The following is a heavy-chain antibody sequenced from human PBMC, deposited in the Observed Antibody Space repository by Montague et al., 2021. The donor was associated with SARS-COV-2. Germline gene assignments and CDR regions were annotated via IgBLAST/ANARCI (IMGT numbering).Heavy chain of an antibody. Sequence: SETLSLTCIVSGGSIISSFYWSWIRQPPGKGLEWVGYIYYSGTTNYNPSLKSRVTISVDTSKNQSSLKLTSVTAADTAVYYCARVSHWGDFFDSWGQGGLVTVSS. CDR2: IYYSGTT. D-gene: IGHD7-27*01. CDR3: ARVSHWGDFFDS. CDR1: GGSIISSFY. V-gene: IGHV4-59*01. J-gene: IGHJ4*02.